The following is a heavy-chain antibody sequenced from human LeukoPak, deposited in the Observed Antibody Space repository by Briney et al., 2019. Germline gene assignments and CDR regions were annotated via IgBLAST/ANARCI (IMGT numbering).Heavy chain of an antibody. Sequence: GGSLRLSCAGSGFALKSYSLTWVRQAPGKGLEWVSSISSTSAYIHYADSVKGRFTISRDNAKNSLYLQMNSLRAEDTAVYYCARERVTAISDAFDIWGQGTMVTVSS. CDR1: GFALKSYS. CDR3: ARERVTAISDAFDI. J-gene: IGHJ3*02. V-gene: IGHV3-21*01. CDR2: ISSTSAYI. D-gene: IGHD2-21*02.